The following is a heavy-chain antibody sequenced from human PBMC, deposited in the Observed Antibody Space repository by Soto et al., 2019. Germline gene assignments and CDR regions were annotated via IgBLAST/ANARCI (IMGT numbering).Heavy chain of an antibody. CDR1: GGSISSGGYY. Sequence: QVQLQESGPGLVKPSQTLSLTCTVSGGSISSGGYYWNWIRQHPGKGLEWIGYIYYSGTTNYNPSLKSRVTISVDTSKNQFSLKLSSVTAADTAVYYCASTHIVVVTDAFDIWGQGTMVTVSS. J-gene: IGHJ3*02. V-gene: IGHV4-61*08. CDR2: IYYSGTT. D-gene: IGHD2-21*02. CDR3: ASTHIVVVTDAFDI.